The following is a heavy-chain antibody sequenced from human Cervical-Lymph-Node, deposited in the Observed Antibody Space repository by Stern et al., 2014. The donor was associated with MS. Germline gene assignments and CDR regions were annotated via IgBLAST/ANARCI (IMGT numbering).Heavy chain of an antibody. CDR2: IIPFVGTGTV. Sequence: VQLVESGADVKKPGSSVRVSCKASGGISWLRQAPGQGLEWMGGIIPFVGTGTVNYAQNFQGRLTITAATQTTTTYMELSGLRFEDTAVYYCARGAGDNWFDPWGQGTLVSVSS. V-gene: IGHV1-69*06. D-gene: IGHD3-10*01. CDR3: ARGAGDNWFDP. J-gene: IGHJ5*02. CDR1: GG.